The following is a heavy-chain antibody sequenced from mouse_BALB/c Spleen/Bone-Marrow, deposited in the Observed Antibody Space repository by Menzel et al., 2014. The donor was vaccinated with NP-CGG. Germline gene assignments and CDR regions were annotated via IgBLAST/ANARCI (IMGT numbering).Heavy chain of an antibody. CDR3: ARDRNYDINGYFDV. Sequence: DVKLVESGGGLVQPGGSLRLSCATSGFTFTDYYMSWVRQPPGKALEWLGFIRNKANGYTTEYSASVKGRFTISRDNSQSLRYPQMNILRTEDSAPYYGARDRNYDINGYFDVWGVGTTVTGSS. CDR2: IRNKANGYTT. D-gene: IGHD1-1*01. J-gene: IGHJ1*01. CDR1: GFTFTDYY. V-gene: IGHV7-3*02.